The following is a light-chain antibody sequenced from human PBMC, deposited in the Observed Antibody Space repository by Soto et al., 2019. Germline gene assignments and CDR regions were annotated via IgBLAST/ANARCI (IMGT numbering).Light chain of an antibody. J-gene: IGKJ1*01. CDR3: LQHNAFPWT. V-gene: IGKV1-17*03. Sequence: DIQMTQSPSAMSASVGDRVTITCRASQAISNSLAWFQQKPGKVPKRLIYAASSLQRGVRSRFGGSGSGTAFTLTISSLQPEDFETYDCLQHNAFPWTCGQGTKVAVK. CDR2: AAS. CDR1: QAISNS.